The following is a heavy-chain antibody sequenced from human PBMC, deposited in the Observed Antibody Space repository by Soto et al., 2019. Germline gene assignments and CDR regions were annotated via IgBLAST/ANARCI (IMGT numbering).Heavy chain of an antibody. CDR3: ARAAAGTQVGY. J-gene: IGHJ4*02. V-gene: IGHV3-48*03. Sequence: GGSLRLSCAASGFTFSSYEMNWVRQAPGKGLEWVSYISSSGSTIYYADSVKGRFTISRDNAKNSLYLQMNSLRAEDTAVYYCARAAAGTQVGYWGQGTLVTAPQ. CDR1: GFTFSSYE. D-gene: IGHD6-13*01. CDR2: ISSSGSTI.